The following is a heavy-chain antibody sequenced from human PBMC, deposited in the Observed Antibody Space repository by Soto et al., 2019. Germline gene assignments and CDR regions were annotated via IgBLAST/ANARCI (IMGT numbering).Heavy chain of an antibody. V-gene: IGHV4-34*01. CDR1: GGSFSGYY. CDR2: VNPTGST. CDR3: ARSREQWLVDAFDI. J-gene: IGHJ3*02. D-gene: IGHD6-19*01. Sequence: XGTLSLTCAVYGGSFSGYYWSWIRQSPGKGLEWIGEVNPTGSTKYNPSLKSRVTISVDTSKDQFSLNLNSVTAADTALYYCARSREQWLVDAFDIWGQGTMVTVSS.